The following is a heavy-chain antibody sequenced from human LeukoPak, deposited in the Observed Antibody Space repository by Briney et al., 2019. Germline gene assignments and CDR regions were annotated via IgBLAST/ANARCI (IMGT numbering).Heavy chain of an antibody. CDR1: GYSFSNYY. CDR3: ARDTHSGYEYFDY. V-gene: IGHV1-46*01. J-gene: IGHJ4*02. D-gene: IGHD5-12*01. Sequence: ASVKVSCKGSGYSFSNYYMHWVRQAPGQGLEWMGIMNPSGGTTTYAQKFQDRVTMTRDTSASTVYMELSSLRSEDTAVYYCARDTHSGYEYFDYWGQGTLVTVSS. CDR2: MNPSGGTT.